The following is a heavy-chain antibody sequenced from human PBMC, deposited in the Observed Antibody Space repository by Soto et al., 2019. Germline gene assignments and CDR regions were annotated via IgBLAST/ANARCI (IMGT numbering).Heavy chain of an antibody. CDR2: IYYSGST. CDR3: ARDRYYDSSGRSSSNYFDY. Sequence: QVQLQESGPGLVKPSETLSLTCTVSGGSISSYYWSWIRQPPGKGLEWIGYIYYSGSTNYNPSLKSRVTISVDTSKNQFSLKLSSVTAADTAVYYCARDRYYDSSGRSSSNYFDYWGQGTLVTVSS. CDR1: GGSISSYY. D-gene: IGHD3-22*01. J-gene: IGHJ4*02. V-gene: IGHV4-59*01.